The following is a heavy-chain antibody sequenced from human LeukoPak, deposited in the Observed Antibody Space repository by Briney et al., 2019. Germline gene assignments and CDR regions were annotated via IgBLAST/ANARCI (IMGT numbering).Heavy chain of an antibody. CDR2: IYYSGST. D-gene: IGHD3-10*01. Sequence: SGTLSLTCAVSGVSISSSEWWIWVRQPPGKGLEWIGSIYYSGSTYYNPSLKSRVTISVDTSKNQFSLKLSSVTAADTAVYYCARHAGGSGSRDAFDIWGQGTMVTVSS. V-gene: IGHV4-4*02. J-gene: IGHJ3*02. CDR1: GVSISSSEW. CDR3: ARHAGGSGSRDAFDI.